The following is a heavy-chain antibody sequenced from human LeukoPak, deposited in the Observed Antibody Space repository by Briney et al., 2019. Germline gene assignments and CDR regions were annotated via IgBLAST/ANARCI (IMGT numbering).Heavy chain of an antibody. V-gene: IGHV3-48*04. Sequence: GGSLRLSCAASGFTFSSHSMNWVRQAPGKGLEWVSYISSSSTIYYADSVKGRFTISRDNAKNSLYLQMNSLRAEDTAVYYCARARYNWNYVIVYYFDYWGQGTLVTVSS. CDR1: GFTFSSHS. D-gene: IGHD1-7*01. CDR2: ISSSSTI. CDR3: ARARYNWNYVIVYYFDY. J-gene: IGHJ4*02.